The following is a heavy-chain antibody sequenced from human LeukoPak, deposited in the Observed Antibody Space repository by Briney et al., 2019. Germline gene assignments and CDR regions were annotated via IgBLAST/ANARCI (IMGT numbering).Heavy chain of an antibody. Sequence: PGGSLRLSCAASGFTFSSYSMNWVRQAPGKGLEWVSSISSSSSYIYYADSVKGRFTISRDNAKNSLYLQMNSLRAEDTAVYYCARGRRPDTAMELEWELLGYWGQGTLVTVSS. CDR1: GFTFSSYS. J-gene: IGHJ4*02. D-gene: IGHD5-18*01. CDR2: ISSSSSYI. CDR3: ARGRRPDTAMELEWELLGY. V-gene: IGHV3-21*01.